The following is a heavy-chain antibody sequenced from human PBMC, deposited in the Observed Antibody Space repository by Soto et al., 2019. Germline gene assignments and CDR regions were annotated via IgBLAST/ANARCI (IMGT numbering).Heavy chain of an antibody. Sequence: SVKVSCKAPGGTFSSYAISWVRQAPGQGLEWMGGIIPIFGTANYAQKFQGRVTITADESTSTAYMELSSLRSEDTAVYYCAKGGEYSSGSPPKEFYYYGMDVWGQGTTVTVSS. CDR1: GGTFSSYA. J-gene: IGHJ6*02. D-gene: IGHD6-19*01. CDR3: AKGGEYSSGSPPKEFYYYGMDV. CDR2: IIPIFGTA. V-gene: IGHV1-69*13.